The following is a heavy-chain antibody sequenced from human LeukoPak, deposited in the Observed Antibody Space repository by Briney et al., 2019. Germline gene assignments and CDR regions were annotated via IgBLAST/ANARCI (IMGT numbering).Heavy chain of an antibody. J-gene: IGHJ4*02. D-gene: IGHD1-26*01. CDR3: ARAVGAAKPFDY. CDR2: IIPILGTA. V-gene: IGHV1-69*05. CDR1: GGTFSSYA. Sequence: SVKVSCKASGGTFSSYAISWVRQAPGQGLEWMGGIIPILGTANYAQKFQGRVTITTDESTSTAYMELSSLRSEDTAVYYCARAVGAAKPFDYWGQGTLVTVSS.